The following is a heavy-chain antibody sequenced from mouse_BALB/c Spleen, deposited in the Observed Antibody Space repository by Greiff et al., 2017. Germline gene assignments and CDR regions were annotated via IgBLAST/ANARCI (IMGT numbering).Heavy chain of an antibody. CDR2: INPYNGAT. CDR1: GYSFTGYY. V-gene: IGHV1-31*01. CDR3: ANRGLFDY. Sequence: VQLQQSGPELVKPGASVTISCKASGYSFTGYYMHWVKQSHVKSLEWIGRINPYNGATSYNQNFKDKASLTVDKSSSTAYMELHSLTSEDSAVYYCANRGLFDYWGQGTTLTVSS. D-gene: IGHD3-3*01. J-gene: IGHJ2*01.